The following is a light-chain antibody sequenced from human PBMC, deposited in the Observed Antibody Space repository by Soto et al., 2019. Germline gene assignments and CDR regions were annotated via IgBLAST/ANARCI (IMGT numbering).Light chain of an antibody. J-gene: IGKJ1*01. CDR3: QQYNIWLWT. CDR2: DAS. CDR1: QSISSW. V-gene: IGKV1-5*01. Sequence: IQMNLSPSTLSASEGDRVTITCRASQSISSWLAWYQQKPGKAPKLLIYDASSLESGVPSRFSGSGSGTDFTLTISCLQSEDFAVYYCQQYNIWLWTFCQVSKV.